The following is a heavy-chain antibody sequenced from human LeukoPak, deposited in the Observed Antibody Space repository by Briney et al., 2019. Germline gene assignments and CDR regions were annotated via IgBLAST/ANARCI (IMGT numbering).Heavy chain of an antibody. J-gene: IGHJ4*02. V-gene: IGHV4-30-4*08. CDR3: ARGNNPYYFDY. D-gene: IGHD2/OR15-2a*01. Sequence: QVQLQESGPGLVKTSQTLSLTCTVSGGSISSGDYYWSWIRPPPGQGLEWIGYIYYSGSSFYNPSLKSRVTISVDTSKNHVSLNLSSVTAADTAVYYCARGNNPYYFDYWGQGTLVTVSS. CDR1: GGSISSGDYY. CDR2: IYYSGSS.